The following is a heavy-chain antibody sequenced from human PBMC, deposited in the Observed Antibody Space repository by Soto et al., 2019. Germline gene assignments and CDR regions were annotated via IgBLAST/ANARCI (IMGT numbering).Heavy chain of an antibody. CDR1: GGSISSSNW. D-gene: IGHD3-10*01. CDR3: ARESMVRGVIRYFDY. CDR2: IYHSGST. V-gene: IGHV4-4*02. J-gene: IGHJ4*02. Sequence: GTLSLTCAVSGGSISSSNWWSWVRQPPGKGLEWSGEIYHSGSTNYNPSLKIRVTISVDKSKNQFSLKLSSVTAADTAVYYCARESMVRGVIRYFDYWGQGTLVTVSS.